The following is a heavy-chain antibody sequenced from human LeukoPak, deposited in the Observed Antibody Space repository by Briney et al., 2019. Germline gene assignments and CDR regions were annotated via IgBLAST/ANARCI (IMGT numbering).Heavy chain of an antibody. CDR2: ISGSGGST. CDR1: GFTFSSYA. Sequence: GGSLRLSCAASGFTFSSYAMSWVRQAPGKGLEWVSSISGSGGSTYYADSVKGRFTISRDNSKNTLYLQMNSLRAEDTAVYYCAKVGIRVTAAVGFTDYWGQGTLVTVSS. D-gene: IGHD6-13*01. J-gene: IGHJ4*02. CDR3: AKVGIRVTAAVGFTDY. V-gene: IGHV3-23*01.